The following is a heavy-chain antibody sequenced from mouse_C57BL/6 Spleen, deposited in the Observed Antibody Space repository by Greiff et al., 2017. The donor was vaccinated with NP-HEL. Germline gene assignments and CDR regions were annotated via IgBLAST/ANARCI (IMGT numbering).Heavy chain of an antibody. CDR3: ARGWDGWYFDV. D-gene: IGHD4-1*01. CDR1: GFTFSSYA. J-gene: IGHJ1*03. V-gene: IGHV5-4*03. CDR2: ISDGGSYT. Sequence: EVKVVESGGGLVKPGGSLKLSCAASGFTFSSYAMSWVRQTPEKRLEWVATISDGGSYTYYPDNVKGRFTISRDNAKNNLYLQMSHLKSEDTAMYYCARGWDGWYFDVWGTGTTVTVSS.